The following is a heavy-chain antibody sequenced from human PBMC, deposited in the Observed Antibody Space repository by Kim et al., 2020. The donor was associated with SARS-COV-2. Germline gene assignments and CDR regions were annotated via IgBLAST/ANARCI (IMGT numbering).Heavy chain of an antibody. D-gene: IGHD2-15*01. CDR1: GGSFSGYY. J-gene: IGHJ4*02. V-gene: IGHV4-34*01. CDR3: ASYCSGGSCPLDY. Sequence: SETLSLTCAVYGGSFSGYYWSWIRQPPGKGLEWIGEINHSGSTNYNPSLKSRVTISVDTSKNQFSLKLSSVTAADTAVYYCASYCSGGSCPLDYWGQGTLVTVSS. CDR2: INHSGST.